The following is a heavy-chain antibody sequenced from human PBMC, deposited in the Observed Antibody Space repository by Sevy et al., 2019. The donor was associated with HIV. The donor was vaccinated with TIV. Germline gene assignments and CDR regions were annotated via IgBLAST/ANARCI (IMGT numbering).Heavy chain of an antibody. D-gene: IGHD6-13*01. J-gene: IGHJ4*02. CDR2: INPNSGDT. CDR1: GYTFTGYY. V-gene: IGHV1-2*02. CDR3: AGVPLAAADPFDY. Sequence: ASVKVSCKASGYTFTGYYMHWVRQAPGQGLEWMGWINPNSGDTNYAQKFQGRVTMTRDTSISTAYMELSRLRSDDTAVYYCAGVPLAAADPFDYWGQGTLVTVSS.